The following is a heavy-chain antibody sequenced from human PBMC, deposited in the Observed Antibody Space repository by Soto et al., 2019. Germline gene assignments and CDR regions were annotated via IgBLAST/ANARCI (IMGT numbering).Heavy chain of an antibody. J-gene: IGHJ6*02. Sequence: QVQLLQSGGEVTKPGASVKVSCKSSGYTFSAYGVTWVRQAPGQGLEWLGWISVHTGNTKQAQKFQDRVTLTTEASTGTAYLELRNLRPDDTAVYYCASDRCTTDSCYTHQCDVWGQGNTFTVAS. CDR2: ISVHTGNT. CDR1: GYTFSAYG. CDR3: ASDRCTTDSCYTHQCDV. D-gene: IGHD2-8*01. V-gene: IGHV1-18*04.